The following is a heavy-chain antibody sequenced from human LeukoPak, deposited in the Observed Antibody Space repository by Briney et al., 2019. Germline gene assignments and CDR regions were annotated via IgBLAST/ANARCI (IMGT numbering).Heavy chain of an antibody. CDR2: ISYDGSNK. Sequence: GGSLRLSCAASGFTFSSYGMHWVRQAPGKGLEWVAVISYDGSNKYYADSVKGRFTISRDNSKNTLYLQMNSLRAEDTAVYYCAKASYYDSSGYYRPDDAFDIWGQGTMVTVSS. CDR1: GFTFSSYG. V-gene: IGHV3-30*18. D-gene: IGHD3-22*01. J-gene: IGHJ3*02. CDR3: AKASYYDSSGYYRPDDAFDI.